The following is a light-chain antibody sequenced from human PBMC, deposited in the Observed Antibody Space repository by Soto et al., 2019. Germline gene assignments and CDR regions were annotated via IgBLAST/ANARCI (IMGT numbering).Light chain of an antibody. J-gene: IGLJ1*01. CDR2: EVS. CDR1: SSDVGGYNY. V-gene: IGLV2-8*01. CDR3: SSYAGSNNFV. Sequence: QSALTQPPSASGSPGQSVTISCTGTSSDVGGYNYVSWYQHHPGKAPKLMIYEVSKRPSGVPDRFSGSTSGNRASLTVSGLQAEDEADYYCSSYAGSNNFVFGTGTKLTVL.